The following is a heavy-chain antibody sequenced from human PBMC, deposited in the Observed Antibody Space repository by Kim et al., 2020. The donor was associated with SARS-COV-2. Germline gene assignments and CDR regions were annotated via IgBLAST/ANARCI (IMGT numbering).Heavy chain of an antibody. Sequence: GGSLRLSCAASGFSFSEWWMDWVRQAPGKGPEWVARIDNYGTTTLYADSVKGRFTISRDNSKNTLYLQMTGLRADDTGVYYCTRGPFWGQGTLVTVSS. CDR2: IDNYGTTT. CDR1: GFSFSEWW. V-gene: IGHV3-74*01. J-gene: IGHJ4*02. CDR3: TRGPF.